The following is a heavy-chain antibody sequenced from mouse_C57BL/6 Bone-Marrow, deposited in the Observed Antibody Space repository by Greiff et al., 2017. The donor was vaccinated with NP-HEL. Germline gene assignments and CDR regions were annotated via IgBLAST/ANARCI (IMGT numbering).Heavy chain of an antibody. D-gene: IGHD2-1*01. CDR3: AKHIYYGNYRGDYYWYFDV. V-gene: IGHV2-3*01. J-gene: IGHJ1*03. CDR1: GFSLTSYG. Sequence: QVQLQQSGPGLVAPSQSLSITCTVSGFSLTSYGVSWVRQPPGKGLEWLGVIWGDGSTNYHSALISRLSISKDNSKSQVFLKLNSLQTDDTATYYCAKHIYYGNYRGDYYWYFDVWGTGTTVTVSS. CDR2: IWGDGST.